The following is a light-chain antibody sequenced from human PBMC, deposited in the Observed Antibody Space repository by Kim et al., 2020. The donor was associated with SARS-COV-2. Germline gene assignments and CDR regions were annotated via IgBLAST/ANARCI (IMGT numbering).Light chain of an antibody. CDR1: QSVSSN. CDR2: GAS. V-gene: IGKV3-15*01. Sequence: EIVMTQSPATLSVSPGERATLSCRASQSVSSNLAWYQQKPGQAPRLLIYGASTRATGIPARFSGSGSGTEFTLTISSLQSEGFAVYYCKQYHTWPWTFGQGTKVDIK. J-gene: IGKJ1*01. CDR3: KQYHTWPWT.